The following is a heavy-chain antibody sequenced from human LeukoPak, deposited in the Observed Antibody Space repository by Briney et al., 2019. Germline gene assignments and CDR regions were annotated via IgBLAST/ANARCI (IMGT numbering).Heavy chain of an antibody. CDR3: ANTGRGYSYGPDY. CDR1: GVTFSSYA. Sequence: GRPLRLSCAASGVTFSSYAMSWVRQAPGKGLEWVSAISASGGSTFYAASVKGRFTISRDNSNNSLYLQMNSLRAEDTPVYYCANTGRGYSYGPDYWGQRSLVTVSS. D-gene: IGHD5-18*01. CDR2: ISASGGST. J-gene: IGHJ4*02. V-gene: IGHV3-23*01.